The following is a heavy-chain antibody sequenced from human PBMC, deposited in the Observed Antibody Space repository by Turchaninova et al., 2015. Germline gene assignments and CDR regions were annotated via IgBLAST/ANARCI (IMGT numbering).Heavy chain of an antibody. D-gene: IGHD4-17*01. CDR1: GSSISSGHW. V-gene: IGHV4-28*01. J-gene: IGHJ3*02. CDR2: NYYSGNT. CDR3: ARRIDYGDSPEAFDI. Sequence: QVQLQESGPGLVKPSDTLSLTCAVSGSSISSGHWWGWIRQPPGKGLEWVGYNYYSGNTYYNPSLKSRLTIALDTSKNQYSLKLSSVTDVDTAVYFCARRIDYGDSPEAFDIWGQGTMVIVSS.